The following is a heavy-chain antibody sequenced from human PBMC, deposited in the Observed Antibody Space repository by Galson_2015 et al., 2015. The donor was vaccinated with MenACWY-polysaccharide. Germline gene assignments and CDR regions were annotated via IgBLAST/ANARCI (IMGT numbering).Heavy chain of an antibody. J-gene: IGHJ4*02. Sequence: SLRLSCAASGVTARNSYMNWGRQAPGKGLEWVSGIGSAGAKSYSDSVKGRFTIAREDSQNTLYLQMNSLRADDTAVYHCGTRASDYSLYYFDCWGQGALVTVSS. CDR1: GVTARNSY. CDR3: GTRASDYSLYYFDC. V-gene: IGHV3-53*01. CDR2: IGSAGAK. D-gene: IGHD4-11*01.